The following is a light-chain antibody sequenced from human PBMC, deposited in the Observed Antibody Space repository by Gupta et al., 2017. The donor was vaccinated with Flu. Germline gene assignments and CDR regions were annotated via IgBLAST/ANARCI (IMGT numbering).Light chain of an antibody. CDR3: QVWESSSDHRV. CDR2: DDS. J-gene: IGLJ3*02. Sequence: SYLLTQPPSVSVAPGQTASITCGGNNIGGKSVFWYQQKPGQAPLLVVYDDSDRPSGIPKRFSGSNSGNTATLTIGRVEAGDEADYYCQVWESSSDHRVFGGGTRLTVL. V-gene: IGLV3-21*02. CDR1: NIGGKS.